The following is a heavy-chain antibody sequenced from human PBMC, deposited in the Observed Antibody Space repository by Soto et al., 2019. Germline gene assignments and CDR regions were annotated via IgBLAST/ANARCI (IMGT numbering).Heavy chain of an antibody. CDR2: IKSKTDGGTT. V-gene: IGHV3-15*07. CDR1: GFTFSNAW. Sequence: EVQLVESGGGLVKPGGSLRLSCAASGFTFSNAWMNWVRQAPGKGLEWVGRIKSKTDGGTTDYAAPVKGRFTISRDDSKNTLYLQMNSLKTEDTAVYYCTTSIAVAGILCYYYYGMDVWGQGTTVTVSS. J-gene: IGHJ6*02. D-gene: IGHD6-19*01. CDR3: TTSIAVAGILCYYYYGMDV.